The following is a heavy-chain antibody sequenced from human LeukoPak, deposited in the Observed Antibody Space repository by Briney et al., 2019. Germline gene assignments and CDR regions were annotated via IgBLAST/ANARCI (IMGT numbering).Heavy chain of an antibody. CDR3: ARCSSSGAEAFDM. J-gene: IGHJ3*02. Sequence: PGGSLRLSCAASGFTFNNYCMNWVRQAPGKWLEWVSSMRTTSRYIYYAESVKGRFTISRDNAKNSLYLQMNSLRDEDTAVYYCARCSSSGAEAFDMWGHGTMVIVSS. CDR1: GFTFNNYC. V-gene: IGHV3-21*01. CDR2: MRTTSRYI. D-gene: IGHD6-25*01.